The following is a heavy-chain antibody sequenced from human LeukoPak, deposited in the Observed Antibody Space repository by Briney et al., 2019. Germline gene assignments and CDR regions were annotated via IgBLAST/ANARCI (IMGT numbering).Heavy chain of an antibody. V-gene: IGHV1-18*01. CDR3: ARGPIIDIVIVPAADDYYYMDV. D-gene: IGHD2-2*01. CDR1: GYTFTSYG. CDR2: ISAYNGNT. J-gene: IGHJ6*03. Sequence: GASVKVSCKASGYTFTSYGISWVRHAPGQGLELMGLISAYNGNTKYPQKLQGRVTMTTDTSTSTAYMELRSLRSDDTAVYYCARGPIIDIVIVPAADDYYYMDVWGKGTTVTVSS.